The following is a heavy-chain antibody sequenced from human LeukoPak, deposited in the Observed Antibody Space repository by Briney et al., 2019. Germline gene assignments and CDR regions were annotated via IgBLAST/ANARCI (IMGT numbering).Heavy chain of an antibody. J-gene: IGHJ3*02. V-gene: IGHV4-59*01. CDR1: GGSISSYY. CDR2: IYYSGST. D-gene: IGHD3-3*01. CDR3: AVNDSWSGYDAFDI. Sequence: SETLSLTCTVSGGSISSYYWSWIRQPPGKGLEWIGYIYYSGSTNYNPSLKSRVTISVDTSKNQFSLKLSSVTAADTAVYYCAVNDSWSGYDAFDIWGQGTMVTVPS.